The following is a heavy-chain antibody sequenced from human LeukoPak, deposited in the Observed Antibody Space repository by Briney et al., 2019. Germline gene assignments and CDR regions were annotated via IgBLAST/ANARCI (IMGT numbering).Heavy chain of an antibody. CDR1: GYSISSGYY. J-gene: IGHJ4*02. CDR3: ASSRDGSRYYFDY. D-gene: IGHD5-24*01. Sequence: PSETLSLTCTVSGYSISSGYYWGWIRQPPGKGLEWIGSSGSTYYNPSLKSRVTISVDTSKNQFSLKLSSVTAADTAVYYCASSRDGSRYYFDYWGQGTLVTVSS. CDR2: SGST. V-gene: IGHV4-38-2*02.